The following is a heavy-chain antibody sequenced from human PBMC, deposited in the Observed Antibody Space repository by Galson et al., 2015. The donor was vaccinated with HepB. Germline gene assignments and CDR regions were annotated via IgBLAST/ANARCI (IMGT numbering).Heavy chain of an antibody. D-gene: IGHD3-3*01. CDR1: GYSFTSYW. V-gene: IGHV5-10-1*01. Sequence: QSGAEVKKPGESLRISCKGSGYSFTSYWISWVRQMPGKGLEWMGRIDPSDSYTNYSPSFQGHVTISADKSISTAYLQWSSLKASDTAMYYCARHGARITIFGVPPTDGMDVWGQGTTVTVSS. J-gene: IGHJ6*02. CDR2: IDPSDSYT. CDR3: ARHGARITIFGVPPTDGMDV.